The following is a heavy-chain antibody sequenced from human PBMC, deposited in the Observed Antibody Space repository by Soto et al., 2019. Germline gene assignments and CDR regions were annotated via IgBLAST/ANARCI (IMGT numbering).Heavy chain of an antibody. CDR1: VFTVSSNY. V-gene: IGHV3-53*01. CDR3: ARRFYGMDV. CDR2: IYSGGST. J-gene: IGHJ6*01. Sequence: GSLRISCASSVFTVSSNYMSWVRQAPGKGLEWVSVIYSGGSTYYADSVKGRFTISRDNSKNTLYLQMNSLRAEDTAVYYCARRFYGMDVWGQGTTVTVSS.